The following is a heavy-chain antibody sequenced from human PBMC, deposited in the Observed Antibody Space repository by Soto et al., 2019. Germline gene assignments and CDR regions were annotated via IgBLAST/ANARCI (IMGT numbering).Heavy chain of an antibody. CDR3: ASVPIWCGSSSCYTEGFDS. CDR2: ISAGGSDT. CDR1: GFVFSDYA. V-gene: IGHV3-23*01. Sequence: PGGSVRLSCVASGFVFSDYAMSWVRQAPGKGLEWVSAISAGGSDTYYADSVKGRFTVSRVNSESTLYLQMNTLRAEDTAIYYCASVPIWCGSSSCYTEGFDSWGQGTLVTVSS. J-gene: IGHJ4*02. D-gene: IGHD2-2*01.